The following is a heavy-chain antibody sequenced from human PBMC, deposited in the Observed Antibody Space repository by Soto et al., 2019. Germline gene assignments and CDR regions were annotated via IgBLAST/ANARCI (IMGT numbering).Heavy chain of an antibody. V-gene: IGHV3-33*01. CDR2: IWYDGSNK. CDR3: ARDGGSMGYYGMDV. CDR1: GFTFSSYG. J-gene: IGHJ6*02. Sequence: QVQLVESGGGVVQPGRSLRLSCAASGFTFSSYGMHWVRQAPGKGLEWVAVIWYDGSNKYYADSVKGRFTISRDNSKNPLYLQMNSLRAEDTAVYYCARDGGSMGYYGMDVWGQGTTGTVSS.